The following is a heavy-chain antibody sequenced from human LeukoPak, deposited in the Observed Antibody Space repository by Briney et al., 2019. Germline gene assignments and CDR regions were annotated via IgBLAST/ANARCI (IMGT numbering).Heavy chain of an antibody. CDR1: GYTFTSYG. V-gene: IGHV1-18*01. J-gene: IGHJ6*02. CDR2: ISAYNGNT. CDR3: ARLPPITMVRGVIIQKLDYYYYGMDV. D-gene: IGHD3-10*01. Sequence: ASVKVSCKASGYTFTSYGISWVRQAPGQGLERMGWISAYNGNTNYAQKLQGRVTMTTDTSTSTAYMELRSLRSDDTAVYYCARLPPITMVRGVIIQKLDYYYYGMDVWGQGTTVTVSS.